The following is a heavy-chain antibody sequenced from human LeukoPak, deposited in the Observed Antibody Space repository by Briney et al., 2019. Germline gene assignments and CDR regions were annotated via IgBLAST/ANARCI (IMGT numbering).Heavy chain of an antibody. CDR3: ARHFDTLGWFDP. CDR1: GGSISSYY. Sequence: SETLSLTCTVSGGSISSYYWSWIRQPPGKGLEWIGYIYYSGSTNYNPPLKSRVTISVDTSKNQFSLKLSSVTAADTAVYYCARHFDTLGWFDPWGQGTLVTVSS. D-gene: IGHD3-9*01. CDR2: IYYSGST. V-gene: IGHV4-59*08. J-gene: IGHJ5*02.